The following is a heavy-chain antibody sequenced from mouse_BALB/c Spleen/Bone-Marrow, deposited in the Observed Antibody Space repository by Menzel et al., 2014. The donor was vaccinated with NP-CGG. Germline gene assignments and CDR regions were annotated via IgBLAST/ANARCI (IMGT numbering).Heavy chain of an antibody. D-gene: IGHD1-1*01. Sequence: EVQLQESGPELMKPGASVKISCKASGYSFSSHYMHWVKQSHGKSLEWIGYIDPFNGGTSYNQKFKGKATLTVDKSSSTAYMHLSSLTSEDSAVYYCAREGIYYYGSGYFDVWGAGTTVTVSS. V-gene: IGHV1S135*01. CDR2: IDPFNGGT. J-gene: IGHJ1*01. CDR1: GYSFSSHY. CDR3: AREGIYYYGSGYFDV.